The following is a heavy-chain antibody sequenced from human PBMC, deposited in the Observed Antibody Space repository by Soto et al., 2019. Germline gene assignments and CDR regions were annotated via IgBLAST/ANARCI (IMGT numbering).Heavy chain of an antibody. D-gene: IGHD2-21*02. CDR1: GYTFTSYG. CDR2: ISAYNGNT. CDR3: AREWRLAYCGGDCQSFDY. Sequence: RASVKVSCKASGYTFTSYGISWVRQAPGQGLEWMGWISAYNGNTNYAQKLQGRVTMTTDTSTSTAYMELRSLRSDDTAVYYCAREWRLAYCGGDCQSFDYWGQGTLVTVSS. J-gene: IGHJ4*02. V-gene: IGHV1-18*01.